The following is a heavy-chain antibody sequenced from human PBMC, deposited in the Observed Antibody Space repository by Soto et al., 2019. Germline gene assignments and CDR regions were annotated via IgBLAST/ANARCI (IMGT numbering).Heavy chain of an antibody. CDR3: AGDPNWFHS. CDR1: GFSFSDYT. V-gene: IGHV3-11*01. Sequence: QVQLVESGGGLVRPGASLRLSCVASGFSFSDYTMTWIRQAPGKGLECFSYITASGSDIYYIDSVKGRFTISRDNAKNSLYLQMNSLRVEDTAIYYCAGDPNWFHSWGQGTLVTVSP. J-gene: IGHJ5*01. CDR2: ITASGSDI.